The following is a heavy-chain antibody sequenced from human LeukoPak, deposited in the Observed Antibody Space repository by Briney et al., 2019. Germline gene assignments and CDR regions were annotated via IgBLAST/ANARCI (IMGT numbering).Heavy chain of an antibody. J-gene: IGHJ6*02. V-gene: IGHV3-53*01. CDR1: GFTVSCNY. CDR2: ICSGGST. CDR3: ARYWVGYGMDV. D-gene: IGHD2-8*02. Sequence: GGSLRLSCAASGFTVSCNYMSWVRQAPGKGLEWVSVICSGGSTYYADSVKGRFTISRDNSKNTLYLQMNSLRAEDTAVYYCARYWVGYGMDVWGQGTTVTVSS.